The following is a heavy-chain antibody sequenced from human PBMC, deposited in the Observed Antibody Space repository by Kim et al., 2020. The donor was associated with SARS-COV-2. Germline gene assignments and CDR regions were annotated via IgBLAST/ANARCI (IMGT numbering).Heavy chain of an antibody. Sequence: NPSLKSRVTISVDKSKNQFSLNLRSVTAADTAVYYCAATRYASGIGMDVWGQGTTVTVPS. CDR3: AATRYASGIGMDV. V-gene: IGHV4-59*01. D-gene: IGHD3-10*01. J-gene: IGHJ6*02.